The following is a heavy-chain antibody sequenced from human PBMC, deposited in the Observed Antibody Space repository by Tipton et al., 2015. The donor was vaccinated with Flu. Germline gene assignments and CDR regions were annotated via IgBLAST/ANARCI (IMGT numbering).Heavy chain of an antibody. CDR1: GFTFSSYA. CDR2: ISGSGGST. CDR3: AKDLVRLRLGELSLADY. Sequence: SLRLSCAASGFTFSSYAMSWVRQAPGKGLEWVSAISGSGGSTYYADSVKGRFTISRDNSKNTLYPQMNSLRAEDTAVYYCAKDLVRLRLGELSLADYWGQGTLVTVSS. J-gene: IGHJ4*02. V-gene: IGHV3-23*01. D-gene: IGHD3-16*02.